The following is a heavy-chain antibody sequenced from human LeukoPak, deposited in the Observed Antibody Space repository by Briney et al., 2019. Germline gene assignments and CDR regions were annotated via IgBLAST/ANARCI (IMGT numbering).Heavy chain of an antibody. CDR1: GGSISSGDYY. V-gene: IGHV4-30-4*01. CDR3: ARAPYSGSYVGAFDI. CDR2: IYYSGST. J-gene: IGHJ3*02. D-gene: IGHD1-26*01. Sequence: SQTLSLTCTVSGGSISSGDYYWSWIRQPPGKGLEWIGYIYYSGSTYYNPSLKSRVTISVDTSKNQFSLRLSSVTAADTAVYYCARAPYSGSYVGAFDIWGQGTTVTVSS.